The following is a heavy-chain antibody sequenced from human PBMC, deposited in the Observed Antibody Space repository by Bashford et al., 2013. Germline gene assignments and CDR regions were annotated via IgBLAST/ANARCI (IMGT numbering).Heavy chain of an antibody. Sequence: ASVKVSCKASGYTFIHHYIHWVRQARGQGLEWMGVFNPADGSANIAQKFQGRVTITSDTSTSTVYMELSRLRSEDTAVYYCVKAGPTASYGGHWGQGTLVTVSS. CDR1: GYTFIHHY. CDR2: FNPADGSA. D-gene: IGHD4-23*01. J-gene: IGHJ4*02. CDR3: VKAGPTASYGGH. V-gene: IGHV1-46*03.